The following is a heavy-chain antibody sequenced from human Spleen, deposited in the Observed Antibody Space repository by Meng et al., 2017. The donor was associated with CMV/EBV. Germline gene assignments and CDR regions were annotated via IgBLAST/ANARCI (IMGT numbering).Heavy chain of an antibody. CDR2: INPNNANT. CDR1: GYTFTSYD. V-gene: IGHV1-8*01. CDR3: ARHPGGSYYGPLDP. D-gene: IGHD1-26*01. J-gene: IGHJ5*02. Sequence: ASGYTFTSYDINWVRQATGQGLEWMGWINPNNANTDYAQNFQGRVTMTSDTSKSTAYMKLSSLRSEDTAVYYCARHPGGSYYGPLDPWGQGTLVTVSS.